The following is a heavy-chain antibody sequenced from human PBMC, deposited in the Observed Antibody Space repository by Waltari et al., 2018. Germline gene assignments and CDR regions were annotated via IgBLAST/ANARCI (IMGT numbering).Heavy chain of an antibody. J-gene: IGHJ3*02. CDR2: IIPIFGTA. V-gene: IGHV1-69*01. D-gene: IGHD4-17*01. CDR1: GGPFSSYA. Sequence: QVQLVQSGAEVKKPGSSVKVSCKASGGPFSSYAISWVRQAPGQGLEWMGGIIPIFGTANYAQKFQGRVTITADESTSTAYMELSSLRSEDTAVYYCARDLRTTVVTPYAFDIWGQGTMVTVSS. CDR3: ARDLRTTVVTPYAFDI.